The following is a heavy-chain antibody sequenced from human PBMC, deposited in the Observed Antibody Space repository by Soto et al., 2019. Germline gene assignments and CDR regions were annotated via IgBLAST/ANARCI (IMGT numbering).Heavy chain of an antibody. V-gene: IGHV1-46*03. D-gene: IGHD2-15*01. CDR3: ARAYRGATGGSRGMNWFYP. CDR2: INPSGGST. J-gene: IGHJ5*02. Sequence: ASVKVSCKASGYTFTSYYMHWVRQAPGQGLEWMGIINPSGGSTSYAQKFQGRVTMTRDTSTSTVYMELSSLRSEDTAVYYCARAYRGATGGSRGMNWFYPWGQGTLVTVSS. CDR1: GYTFTSYY.